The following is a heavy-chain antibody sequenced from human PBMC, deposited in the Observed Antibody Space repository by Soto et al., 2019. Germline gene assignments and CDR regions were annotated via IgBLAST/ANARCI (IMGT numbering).Heavy chain of an antibody. CDR2: IENDGSSA. CDR1: GFTFNSCW. J-gene: IGHJ4*02. CDR3: VRDWFGESN. D-gene: IGHD3-10*01. Sequence: EVQLVESGGGLVQPGGSLRLSCAASGFTFNSCWMHWVRQAPGKGLVWVSQIENDGSSARYADSVKGRFSVSRDNAKSTLYLQMNSLRAEDTAVYYCVRDWFGESNWGQGTLVTVSS. V-gene: IGHV3-74*01.